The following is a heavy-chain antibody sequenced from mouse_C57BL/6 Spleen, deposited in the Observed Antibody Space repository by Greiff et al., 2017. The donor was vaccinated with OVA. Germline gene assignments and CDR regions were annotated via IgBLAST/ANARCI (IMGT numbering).Heavy chain of an antibody. CDR2: ISDGGSYT. D-gene: IGHD1-1*01. CDR1: GFTFSSYA. J-gene: IGHJ2*01. CDR3: ARDYYGSSYLDY. V-gene: IGHV5-4*01. Sequence: EVQRVESGGGLVKPGGSLKLSCAASGFTFSSYAMSWVRQTPDKRLEWVATISDGGSYTYYPDNVKGRFTISRDNAKNNLYLQMSHLKSEDTAMYYCARDYYGSSYLDYWGQGTTLTVSS.